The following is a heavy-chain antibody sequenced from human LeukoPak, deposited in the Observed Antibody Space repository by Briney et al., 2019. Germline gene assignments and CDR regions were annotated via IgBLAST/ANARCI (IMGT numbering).Heavy chain of an antibody. CDR1: GFTFINYS. J-gene: IGHJ4*02. CDR2: ICTNGTYI. CDR3: ARDRESSSWPAFFDY. V-gene: IGHV3-21*01. D-gene: IGHD6-13*01. Sequence: GGSLRLSCAASGFTFINYSINWVRQAPGKGLEWVSSICTNGTYIFYADSVKGRFTISRDNAKNSLYLQMNSLRAEDTAVYYCARDRESSSWPAFFDYWGQGTLVTVSS.